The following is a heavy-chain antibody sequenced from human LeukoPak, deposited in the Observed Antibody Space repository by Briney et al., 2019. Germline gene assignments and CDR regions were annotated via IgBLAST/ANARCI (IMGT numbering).Heavy chain of an antibody. V-gene: IGHV4-30-4*08. D-gene: IGHD6-13*01. J-gene: IGHJ4*02. Sequence: SETLSLTCTVSGGSISSGDYYWSWIRQPPGKGLEWIGYIYYSGSTYYNPSLKSRVTISVDTSKNQFSLKLSSVTAADPAVYYCARDPMAAALFDYWGQGTLVTVSS. CDR3: ARDPMAAALFDY. CDR2: IYYSGST. CDR1: GGSISSGDYY.